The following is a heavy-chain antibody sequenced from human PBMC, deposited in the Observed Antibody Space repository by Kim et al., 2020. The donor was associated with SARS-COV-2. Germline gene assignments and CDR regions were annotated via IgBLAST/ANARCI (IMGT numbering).Heavy chain of an antibody. CDR3: ARDLYSLHYDTTLDY. J-gene: IGHJ4*02. V-gene: IGHV1-3*01. Sequence: ASVKVSCKASGYTFTSYAMHWVRQAPGQRLEWMGWINAGNGNTKYSQKFQGRVTITRDTSASTAYMELSSLRSEDTAVYYCARDLYSLHYDTTLDYWGQGTLVTVSS. D-gene: IGHD3-22*01. CDR1: GYTFTSYA. CDR2: INAGNGNT.